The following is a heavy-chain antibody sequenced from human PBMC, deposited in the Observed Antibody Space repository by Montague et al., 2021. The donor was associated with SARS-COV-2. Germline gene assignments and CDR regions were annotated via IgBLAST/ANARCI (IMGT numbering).Heavy chain of an antibody. D-gene: IGHD3-22*01. V-gene: IGHV4-39*02. CDR1: GGSISNNIDY. J-gene: IGHJ3*01. CDR2: IYYSGNT. CDR3: ARLNRYFDSSGSPSAFDV. Sequence: SETLSLTCTVSGGSISNNIDYWAWIRQPPGKGLEWIGSIYYSGNTYYNPSLKSRVTISVVTSKNHFTLKLSSVTAAETAVYYCARLNRYFDSSGSPSAFDVWGQGTMVTVSS.